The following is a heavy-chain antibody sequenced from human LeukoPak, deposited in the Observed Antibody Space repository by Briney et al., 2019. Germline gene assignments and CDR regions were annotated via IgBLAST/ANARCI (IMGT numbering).Heavy chain of an antibody. D-gene: IGHD6-13*01. V-gene: IGHV1-69*05. Sequence: ASVKVSCKASGGTFSSYAISWVRQAPGQGLEWMGGIIPIFGTANYAQKFQGRVTITTDESTSTAYMELSSLRSEDSAVYYCAGSSSWSNDAFDIWGQGTMVTVSS. CDR2: IIPIFGTA. J-gene: IGHJ3*02. CDR1: GGTFSSYA. CDR3: AGSSSWSNDAFDI.